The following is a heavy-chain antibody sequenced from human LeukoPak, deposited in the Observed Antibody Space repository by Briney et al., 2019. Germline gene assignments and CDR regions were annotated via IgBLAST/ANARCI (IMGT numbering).Heavy chain of an antibody. Sequence: GGSLRLSCAASGFTFSSYEMNWVRQPPGKGLEWVSSISGSGGSTYDADSVKGRFTISRDNSKNTLDLQMNSLRADDTAVYYCARDWPSEWQQLPDYDAVDIWGQGTMVTVSS. D-gene: IGHD6-13*01. V-gene: IGHV3-23*01. J-gene: IGHJ3*02. CDR3: ARDWPSEWQQLPDYDAVDI. CDR2: ISGSGGST. CDR1: GFTFSSYE.